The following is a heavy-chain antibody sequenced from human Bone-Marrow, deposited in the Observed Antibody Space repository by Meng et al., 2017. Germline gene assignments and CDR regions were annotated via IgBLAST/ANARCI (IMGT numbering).Heavy chain of an antibody. J-gene: IGHJ5*02. V-gene: IGHV4-4*02. Sequence: QVQLQESGPGLVKPSGTLSLTCAVAVGSISSTNWWSGVRQPPGKGLEWIGEIYHSGSTNYNPSLKSRVTISVDKSKNQFSLKLSSVTAADTAVYYCANYYDSQVGWFDPWGQGTLVTVSS. CDR2: IYHSGST. D-gene: IGHD3-22*01. CDR1: VGSISSTNW. CDR3: ANYYDSQVGWFDP.